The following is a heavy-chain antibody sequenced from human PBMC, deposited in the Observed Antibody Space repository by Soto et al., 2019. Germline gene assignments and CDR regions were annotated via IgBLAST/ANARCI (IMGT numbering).Heavy chain of an antibody. CDR2: IRSFDYRT. CDR3: AKDVESGWYEAFDY. V-gene: IGHV3-23*01. D-gene: IGHD6-19*01. J-gene: IGHJ4*02. CDR1: DFAFSQYG. Sequence: PGGSLRLSCTASDFAFSQYGMSWVRQAPGKGLEWVSSIRSFDYRTNYADSVKGRFTISRDNSKSTLSLQMNSLRAEDTAVYYCAKDVESGWYEAFDYWGPGTLVTVSS.